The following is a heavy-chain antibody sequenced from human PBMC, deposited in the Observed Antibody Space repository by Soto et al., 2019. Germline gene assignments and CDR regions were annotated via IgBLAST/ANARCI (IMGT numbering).Heavy chain of an antibody. CDR2: TYYRILWFD. V-gene: IGHV6-1*01. Sequence: SQTLSLTCAISGDSVSTTSAAWGWIRQSPSRGPEWLGRTYYRILWFDDYALSVKSRISVKADRSKNQCSLHLTSVPPEDTATYYCVKDIGSGWSNCFGSWGQGTLVTASS. D-gene: IGHD6-13*01. J-gene: IGHJ5*01. CDR1: GDSVSTTSAA. CDR3: VKDIGSGWSNCFGS.